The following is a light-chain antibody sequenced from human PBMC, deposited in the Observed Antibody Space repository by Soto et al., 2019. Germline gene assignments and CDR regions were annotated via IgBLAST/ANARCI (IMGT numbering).Light chain of an antibody. J-gene: IGKJ1*01. CDR2: GAS. CDR3: EQYNNWPPWT. Sequence: EIVMTQSPATLSVSPGERATLSCRASQSVSSNLAWYQQKPGQAPRLLIYGASTRATGIPARFSGSGSGTEFTLTISSLQSKDFAVYYCEQYNNWPPWTFGKGTKV. CDR1: QSVSSN. V-gene: IGKV3-15*01.